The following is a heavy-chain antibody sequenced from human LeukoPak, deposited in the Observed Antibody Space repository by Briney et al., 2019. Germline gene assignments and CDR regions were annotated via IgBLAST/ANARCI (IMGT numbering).Heavy chain of an antibody. Sequence: SETLSLTCTVSGGSISSYYWSWIRQPPGKGLEWIGYIYYSGSTNYNPSLKSRVTISVDTSKNQFSLKLSSVTAADTAVHYCARRKWDAFDIWGQGTMVTVSS. CDR2: IYYSGST. V-gene: IGHV4-59*08. D-gene: IGHD2-8*01. CDR3: ARRKWDAFDI. J-gene: IGHJ3*02. CDR1: GGSISSYY.